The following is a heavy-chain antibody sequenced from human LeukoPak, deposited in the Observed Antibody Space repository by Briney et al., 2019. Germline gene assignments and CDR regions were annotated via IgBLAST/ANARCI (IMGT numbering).Heavy chain of an antibody. V-gene: IGHV3-7*01. D-gene: IGHD1-1*01. J-gene: IGHJ4*02. CDR3: SRRTTNGYFEY. Sequence: SGGSLRLSCSASGFTISSFWMGWVRQAPGKGLEWVASIKCDDESHHVDSVTGRFSVSRDNAKNSLYLQMNSRSAEDTVVYFCSRRTTNGYFEYWGQRALVTVSS. CDR1: GFTISSFW. CDR2: IKCDDES.